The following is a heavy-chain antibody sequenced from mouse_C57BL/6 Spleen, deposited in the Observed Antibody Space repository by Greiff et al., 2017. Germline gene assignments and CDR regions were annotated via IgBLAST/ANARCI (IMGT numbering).Heavy chain of an antibody. CDR3: ARGETVVATRDY. V-gene: IGHV1-64*01. Sequence: QVHVKQPGAELVKPGASVKLSCKASGYTFTSYWMHWVKQRPGQGLEWIGMIHPNSGSTNYNEKFKDKATLTVDKSSSTAYMHLSSLTSEDSAVYYCARGETVVATRDYWGQGTTLTVSS. CDR1: GYTFTSYW. D-gene: IGHD1-1*01. J-gene: IGHJ2*01. CDR2: IHPNSGST.